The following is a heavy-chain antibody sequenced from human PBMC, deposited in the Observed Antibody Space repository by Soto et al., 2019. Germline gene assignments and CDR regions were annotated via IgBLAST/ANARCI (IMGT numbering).Heavy chain of an antibody. D-gene: IGHD4-17*01. CDR1: GFTFDDYA. Sequence: EVQLVESGGGLVQHGRSLRLSCASSGFTFDDYAMHCVRQVPGKGPEWVSGISWNSGSRGYAESVRGLFTISRDNAKNSLYLQMNSLRAEDTALYYCAKSKVNLEILKTTVTTFWGPFHIWGQGTMVTVSS. V-gene: IGHV3-9*01. CDR3: AKSKVNLEILKTTVTTFWGPFHI. CDR2: ISWNSGSR. J-gene: IGHJ3*02.